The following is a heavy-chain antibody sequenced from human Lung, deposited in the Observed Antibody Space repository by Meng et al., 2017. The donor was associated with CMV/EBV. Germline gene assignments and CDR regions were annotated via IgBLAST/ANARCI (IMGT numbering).Heavy chain of an antibody. V-gene: IGHV1-8*03. CDR3: ARMSYDWDDQESNWFDP. CDR2: MNPNSGNT. D-gene: IGHD1-20*01. Sequence: YTFTNYDINWVRQATGQGLEWMGWMNPNSGNTGYAQKFQGRVTITRDTSIGTAYMELSSLRPEDTAVYYCARMSYDWDDQESNWFDPWGQGTLVTVSS. CDR1: YTFTNYD. J-gene: IGHJ5*02.